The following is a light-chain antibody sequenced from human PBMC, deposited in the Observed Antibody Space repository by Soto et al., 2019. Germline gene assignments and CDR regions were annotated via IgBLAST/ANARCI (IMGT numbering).Light chain of an antibody. CDR3: QQYGGSPRT. CDR2: DAS. Sequence: EVGMTQSPASLSASPGERVTLSCRASQNIRSSLAWYQQKPGQAPRLLIYDASSRATGIPDRFSGSGSGTDFTLTISRLEPEDFAVYYCQQYGGSPRTFGQGTKVDIK. CDR1: QNIRSS. J-gene: IGKJ1*01. V-gene: IGKV3-20*01.